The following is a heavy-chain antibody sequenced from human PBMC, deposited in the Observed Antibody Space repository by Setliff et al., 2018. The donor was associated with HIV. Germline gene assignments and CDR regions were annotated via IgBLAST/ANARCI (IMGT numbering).Heavy chain of an antibody. CDR3: ARGGDSSAFN. D-gene: IGHD6-19*01. J-gene: IGHJ4*02. Sequence: TSETLSLTCTVSGCSISSGSYYWTWIRQPPGKGLEWIGEINHSGSTNYNPSLKGRVVISVDTSKNQLSLMLFSVTAADTAVYYCARGGDSSAFNWGQGTLVTVSS. CDR2: INHSGST. V-gene: IGHV4-39*07. CDR1: GCSISSGSYY.